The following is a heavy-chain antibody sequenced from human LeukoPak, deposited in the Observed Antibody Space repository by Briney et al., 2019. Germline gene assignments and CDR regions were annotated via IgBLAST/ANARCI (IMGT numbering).Heavy chain of an antibody. CDR2: IYSGGST. CDR1: GFTVSSNY. CDR3: ASRPYYGSGSYYPYYYYGMDV. D-gene: IGHD3-10*01. J-gene: IGHJ6*02. V-gene: IGHV3-66*01. Sequence: GGSLRLSCAASGFTVSSNYMSWVRQAPGKGLEWVSVIYSGGSTYYAGSVKGRFTISRDNSKNTLYLQMNSLRAEDTAVHYCASRPYYGSGSYYPYYYYGMDVWGQGTTVTVSS.